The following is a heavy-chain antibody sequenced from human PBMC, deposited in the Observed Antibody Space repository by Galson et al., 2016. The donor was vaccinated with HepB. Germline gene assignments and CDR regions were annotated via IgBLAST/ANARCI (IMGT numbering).Heavy chain of an antibody. J-gene: IGHJ4*02. CDR3: ARDNGLAYFDY. CDR1: GFPFSGYS. V-gene: IGHV3-48*02. CDR2: ISDSGDTT. Sequence: LRLSCAASGFPFSGYSMSWVRQAPGKGLEWLSYISDSGDTTYYADSVKGRFTISKDNAKNSLFLQMNSLRDDDTAVFYCARDNGLAYFDYWGQGALVTVSS.